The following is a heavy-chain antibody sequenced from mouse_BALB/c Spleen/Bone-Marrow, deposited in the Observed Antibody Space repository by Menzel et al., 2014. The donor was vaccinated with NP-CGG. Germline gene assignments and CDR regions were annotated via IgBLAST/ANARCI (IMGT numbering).Heavy chain of an antibody. V-gene: IGHV4-1*02. CDR1: GFDFSTYW. CDR3: ARLHYYGYEAY. CDR2: INPDSSTI. J-gene: IGHJ3*01. Sequence: EVKVIEFGGGLVQPGGSLKLSCAASGFDFSTYWMSWVRQAPGKGLEWIGEINPDSSTINYTPSLKDKFIISRDNAKNTLYLQMSKVRSEDTALYYCARLHYYGYEAYWGQGTLVTVSA. D-gene: IGHD1-2*01.